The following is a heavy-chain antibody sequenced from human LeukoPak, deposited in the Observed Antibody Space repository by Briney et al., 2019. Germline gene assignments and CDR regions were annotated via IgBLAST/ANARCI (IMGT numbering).Heavy chain of an antibody. CDR3: ARVAGSGIIYGMDV. Sequence: ASVKVSCKASGYTFTSYAMNWVRQAPGQGLEWMGWMNPNSGNTGYAQKFQGRVTMTRNTSISTAYMELSSLRSEDTAVYYCARVAGSGIIYGMDVWGQGTTVTVSS. V-gene: IGHV1-8*02. J-gene: IGHJ6*02. CDR2: MNPNSGNT. D-gene: IGHD3-10*01. CDR1: GYTFTSYA.